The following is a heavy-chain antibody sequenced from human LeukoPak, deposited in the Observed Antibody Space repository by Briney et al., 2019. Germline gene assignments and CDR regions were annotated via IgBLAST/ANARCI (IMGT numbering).Heavy chain of an antibody. CDR1: GGSISSGGYS. CDR3: ARVGGGTSAFDI. J-gene: IGHJ3*02. CDR2: IYQSGST. D-gene: IGHD3-16*01. Sequence: SETLSLTCAVSGGSISSGGYSWSWIRQPPGKGLEWIGYIYQSGSTYYNPSLKSRVTISVDRSKDQFSLKLSSVTAADTAVYYCARVGGGTSAFDIWGQGTMVTVSS. V-gene: IGHV4-30-2*01.